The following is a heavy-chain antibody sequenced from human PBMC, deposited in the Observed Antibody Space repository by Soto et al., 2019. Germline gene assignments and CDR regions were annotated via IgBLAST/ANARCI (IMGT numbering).Heavy chain of an antibody. J-gene: IGHJ3*02. CDR1: GYTFAGYY. CDR2: INPNRGGT. D-gene: IGHD3-22*01. CDR3: ARARDSSGYSSPHDAFDI. V-gene: IGHV1-2*04. Sequence: ASVKVSCKASGYTFAGYYIHWVRQAPGQGLEWMGWINPNRGGTNYAQKFQGWVTMTRDTSISTAYMDLSRLRSDDTAMYYCARARDSSGYSSPHDAFDIWGQGTMVTVSS.